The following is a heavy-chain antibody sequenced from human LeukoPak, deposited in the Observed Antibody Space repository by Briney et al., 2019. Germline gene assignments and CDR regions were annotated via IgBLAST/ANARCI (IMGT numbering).Heavy chain of an antibody. CDR3: ASGYTAAGRRFDP. CDR1: GGSVRSSSY. Sequence: SETLSLTCTVSGGSVRSSSYWSWIGQPPGKGLEWIGSIYYSGSTYYSPSLKSRVTISLDPSKNQFSLKLSSLTAADTAIYYCASGYTAAGRRFDPWGQGTLVTVSS. CDR2: IYYSGST. J-gene: IGHJ5*02. V-gene: IGHV4-39*01. D-gene: IGHD6-13*01.